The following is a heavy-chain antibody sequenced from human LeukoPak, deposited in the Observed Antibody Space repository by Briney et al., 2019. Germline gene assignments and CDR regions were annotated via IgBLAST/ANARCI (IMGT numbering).Heavy chain of an antibody. Sequence: SETLSLTCTVSGYSISSGYYWRWIRQPPGKGLEWISRNYYSGSIYPNGPRKSRVTISVATCKNQISLKIIYATASYTAMYYRARVREAGVTDYFDYWGRGTLVTVSS. CDR3: ARVREAGVTDYFDY. D-gene: IGHD6-13*01. V-gene: IGHV4-38-2*02. J-gene: IGHJ4*02. CDR2: NYYSGSI. CDR1: GYSISSGYY.